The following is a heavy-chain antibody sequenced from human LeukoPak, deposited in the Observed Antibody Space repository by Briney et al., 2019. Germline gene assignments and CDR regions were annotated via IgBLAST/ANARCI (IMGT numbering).Heavy chain of an antibody. Sequence: GGSLRLSCAASGFTFSSYSMNWVRQAPGKGLEWVSTFSYYGTYYADSVKGRFIISRDDSKSMLYLQMNSLRAADTAIYFCANRYFSEYWGQGILVTVSS. J-gene: IGHJ4*02. CDR3: ANRYFSEY. CDR2: FSYYGT. CDR1: GFTFSSYS. V-gene: IGHV3-23*01.